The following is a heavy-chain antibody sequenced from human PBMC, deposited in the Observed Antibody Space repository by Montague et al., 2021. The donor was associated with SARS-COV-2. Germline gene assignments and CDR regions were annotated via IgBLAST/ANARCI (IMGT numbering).Heavy chain of an antibody. J-gene: IGHJ3*02. Sequence: SETLSLTCTVSGGSISSYYWSWIRQPPGKGLEWIGYIYYSGSTNYNPSLKSRVTISVDTSKNQFSLKLSSVTAADTAVYYCARTGLGDYDILTGYTVNAFDXWGQGKMVTVSS. CDR3: ARTGLGDYDILTGYTVNAFDX. CDR1: GGSISSYY. V-gene: IGHV4-59*01. CDR2: IYYSGST. D-gene: IGHD3-9*01.